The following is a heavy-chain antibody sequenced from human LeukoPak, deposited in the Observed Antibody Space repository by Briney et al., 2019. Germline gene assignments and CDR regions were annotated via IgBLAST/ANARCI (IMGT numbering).Heavy chain of an antibody. CDR3: ALQGPRAGLYYMDV. J-gene: IGHJ6*03. D-gene: IGHD4-11*01. CDR1: GGSISSGSKY. Sequence: PSQTLSLTCTVSGGSISSGSKYWSWIRQPAGKGLEWIGRIYTSGSTNYNPSLKSRVTISADTSKSQFSLKLSSVTAADTAMYYCALQGPRAGLYYMDVWGKGTTVTVSS. V-gene: IGHV4-61*02. CDR2: IYTSGST.